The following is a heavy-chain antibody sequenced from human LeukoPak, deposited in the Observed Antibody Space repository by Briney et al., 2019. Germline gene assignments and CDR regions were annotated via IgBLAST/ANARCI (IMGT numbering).Heavy chain of an antibody. D-gene: IGHD3-10*01. V-gene: IGHV4-31*03. CDR2: IYYTGST. Sequence: PSQTLSLTCTVSGGSISSGGYYWSWIRQHPGKGLEWIGYIYYTGSTYYNPSLKSRVTISEDTSKNQFYLNLSSVTAADTAVYYCARRYYYNLGSFPFDFWGQGALVTVSS. J-gene: IGHJ4*02. CDR1: GGSISSGGYY. CDR3: ARRYYYNLGSFPFDF.